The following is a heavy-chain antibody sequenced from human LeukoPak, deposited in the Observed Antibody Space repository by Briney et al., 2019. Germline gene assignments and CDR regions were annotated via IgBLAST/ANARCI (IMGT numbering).Heavy chain of an antibody. Sequence: GSLRLSCAASGFTVSSSYMTWVRQAPGKGLEWVSVIYSGGTTYYADSVKGRFTISRDNSKNTLYLQMNSLRDEDTAVYYCARGVAAAGTTLDYWGQGTLVTVSS. CDR1: GFTVSSSY. CDR2: IYSGGTT. D-gene: IGHD6-13*01. V-gene: IGHV3-66*01. CDR3: ARGVAAAGTTLDY. J-gene: IGHJ4*02.